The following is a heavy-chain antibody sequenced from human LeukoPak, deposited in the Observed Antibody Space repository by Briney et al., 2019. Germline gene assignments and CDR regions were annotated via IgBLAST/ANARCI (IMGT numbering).Heavy chain of an antibody. J-gene: IGHJ6*02. CDR2: IHSDGRST. CDR3: ARYCTGSSCSAGGNYYGMDV. V-gene: IGHV3-74*01. Sequence: GGSLRLSCAASGFTFSSYWMHWVRQAPGKGLVWVSRIHSDGRSTDYADSVKGRFTISRDNSKSTLYLQMNSLRAEDTALYYCARYCTGSSCSAGGNYYGMDVWGQGTTVTVSS. D-gene: IGHD2-2*01. CDR1: GFTFSSYW.